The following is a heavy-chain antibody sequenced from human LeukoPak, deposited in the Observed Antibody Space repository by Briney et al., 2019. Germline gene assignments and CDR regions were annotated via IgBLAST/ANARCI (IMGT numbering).Heavy chain of an antibody. D-gene: IGHD3-16*01. J-gene: IGHJ4*02. CDR1: GFTFSSYG. V-gene: IGHV3-30*02. Sequence: GRSLRLSCAASGFTFSSYGMHWVRQAPGKGLEWVAFIRYDGSNKYYADSVKGRFTISRDNSKNTLYLQVNSLRAEDTAVYYCAKAIEYDYVWGSLNYWGQGTLVTVSS. CDR3: AKAIEYDYVWGSLNY. CDR2: IRYDGSNK.